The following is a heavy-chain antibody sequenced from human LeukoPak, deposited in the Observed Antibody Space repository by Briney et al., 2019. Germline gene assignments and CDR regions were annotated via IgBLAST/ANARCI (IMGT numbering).Heavy chain of an antibody. Sequence: GRSLRLSCAASGFTFSSYAMHWVRQAPGKGLEWVAVIPYDGSNKYYADSVKGRFTISRDNSKNTLYLQMNSLRAEDTAVYYCARGSGVLSPNWFDPWGQGTLVTVSS. CDR1: GFTFSSYA. CDR2: IPYDGSNK. J-gene: IGHJ5*02. CDR3: ARGSGVLSPNWFDP. V-gene: IGHV3-30-3*01. D-gene: IGHD3-16*01.